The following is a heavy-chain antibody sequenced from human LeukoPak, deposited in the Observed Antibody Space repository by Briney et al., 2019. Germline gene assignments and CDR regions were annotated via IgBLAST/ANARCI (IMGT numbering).Heavy chain of an antibody. Sequence: LAASVKLSCKASGYTFTSYDMNWVRQATGQGLEWMGWMNSNSGNTGYAQKLQGRVTITRNTSISTAYLELSGLRSEDTAVYYCXRSLPLDDYGATGALDAFDIWGQGTMVTVSS. CDR1: GYTFTSYD. D-gene: IGHD4-17*01. J-gene: IGHJ3*02. V-gene: IGHV1-8*03. CDR3: XRSLPLDDYGATGALDAFDI. CDR2: MNSNSGNT.